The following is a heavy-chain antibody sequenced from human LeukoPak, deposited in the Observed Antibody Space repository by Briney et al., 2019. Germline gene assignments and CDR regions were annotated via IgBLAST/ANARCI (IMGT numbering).Heavy chain of an antibody. D-gene: IGHD3-9*01. Sequence: GGSLRLSCAASGFTFDDYAMHWVRHAPGKGLEWVSGISWNSGSIGYADSVKGRFTISRDNAKNSLYLQMNSLRAEDTALYYCAKGGILTGYYHAPYYWGQGTLVTVSS. J-gene: IGHJ4*02. CDR3: AKGGILTGYYHAPYY. CDR1: GFTFDDYA. V-gene: IGHV3-9*01. CDR2: ISWNSGSI.